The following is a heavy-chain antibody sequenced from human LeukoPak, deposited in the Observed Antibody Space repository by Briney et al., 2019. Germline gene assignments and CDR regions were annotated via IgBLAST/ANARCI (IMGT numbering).Heavy chain of an antibody. J-gene: IGHJ4*02. D-gene: IGHD3-9*01. CDR1: GFTFTDYT. CDR3: ARSAVILTGYYADY. V-gene: IGHV3-30*04. Sequence: GGSLRLSCAASGFTFTDYTIHWVRQAPGKGLEWVAVISYDGSKKNYADSVKGRFTISRDNSKSTLYLQMDSLRPEDTAVYYCARSAVILTGYYADYWGQGTLVTVSS. CDR2: ISYDGSKK.